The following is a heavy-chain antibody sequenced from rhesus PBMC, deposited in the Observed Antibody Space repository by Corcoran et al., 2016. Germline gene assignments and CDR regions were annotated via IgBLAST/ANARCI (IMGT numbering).Heavy chain of an antibody. V-gene: IGHV4-160*01. CDR2: IYGSGGST. CDR1: GGSISSNY. J-gene: IGHJ5-2*02. Sequence: QVQLQESGPGLVKPSETLSLTCAFSGGSISSNYWSWFRPAPGTGLEWIGRIYGSGGSTDYNPSLKSRVTISTDTSKNQFSLKLSSVTAADTAVYYCARGVDTATYRFRNSLDVWGRGVLVTVSS. CDR3: ARGVDTATYRFRNSLDV. D-gene: IGHD5-12*01.